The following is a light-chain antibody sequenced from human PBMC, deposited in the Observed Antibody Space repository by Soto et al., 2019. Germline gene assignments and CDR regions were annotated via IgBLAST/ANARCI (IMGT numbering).Light chain of an antibody. Sequence: QSVLTQPPSASGSPGQSVAISCTGTSSDIGGYNFVSWYQQHPGKAPKLLIYDVSKRSSGVPDRFTGSKSGNMASLTVSGLQPEDEADYYCSSYAGSSTVFGTGTKVTVL. V-gene: IGLV2-8*01. CDR1: SSDIGGYNF. J-gene: IGLJ1*01. CDR2: DVS. CDR3: SSYAGSSTV.